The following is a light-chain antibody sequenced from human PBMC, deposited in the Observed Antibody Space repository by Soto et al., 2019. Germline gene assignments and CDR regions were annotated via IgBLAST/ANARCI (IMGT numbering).Light chain of an antibody. V-gene: IGLV2-23*01. CDR1: SSDVGGYNL. CDR3: CSYAGSSTYV. CDR2: EGS. Sequence: QSALTQPASVSGSPGQSITISCTGTSSDVGGYNLVSWYQQHPGKAPKVMIYEGSKRPSGVSNRFPGSKSGNTASLTISGLQAEDEADYYCCSYAGSSTYVFGTGTKVTVL. J-gene: IGLJ1*01.